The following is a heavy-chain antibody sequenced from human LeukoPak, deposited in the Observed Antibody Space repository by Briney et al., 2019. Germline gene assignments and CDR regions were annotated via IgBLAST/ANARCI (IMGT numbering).Heavy chain of an antibody. CDR2: FDPEDGET. Sequence: ASVKVSCKVSGYTLTELSMHWVRQAPGRGLEWMGGFDPEDGETIYAQKFQGRVTMTEDTSTDTAYMELSSLRSEDTAVYYCATVRQLLRAYYYYMDVWGKGTTVTVSS. J-gene: IGHJ6*03. V-gene: IGHV1-24*01. CDR3: ATVRQLLRAYYYYMDV. D-gene: IGHD2-15*01. CDR1: GYTLTELS.